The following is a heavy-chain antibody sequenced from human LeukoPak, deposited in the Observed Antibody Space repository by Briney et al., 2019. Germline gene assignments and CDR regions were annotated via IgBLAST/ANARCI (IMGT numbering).Heavy chain of an antibody. CDR1: GYTFANYA. V-gene: IGHV1-3*03. CDR2: INTRSGDT. D-gene: IGHD6-19*01. CDR3: ARDSGRGWYEFR. J-gene: IGHJ4*02. Sequence: GASVKVSCKASGYTFANYAIHWVRQAPGQRLEWMGWINTRSGDTEYSYEFQGRVTITRDIAESTASMEPRSLRSDDMGVYYCARDSGRGWYEFRWGQGTLVTVSS.